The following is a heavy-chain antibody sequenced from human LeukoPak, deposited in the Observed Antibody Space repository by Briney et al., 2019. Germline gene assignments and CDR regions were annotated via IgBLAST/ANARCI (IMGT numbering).Heavy chain of an antibody. CDR2: ISWNSGSI. Sequence: GGSLRLSCAASGFTFDDYAMHWVRQAPGKGLEWVSGISWNSGSIGYADSVKGRFTISRDNAKNLLYLQTNSLRAEDTAMYFCARGSSLWFGDRWGQGTLVTVSS. CDR3: ARGSSLWFGDR. D-gene: IGHD3-10*01. CDR1: GFTFDDYA. V-gene: IGHV3-9*01. J-gene: IGHJ4*02.